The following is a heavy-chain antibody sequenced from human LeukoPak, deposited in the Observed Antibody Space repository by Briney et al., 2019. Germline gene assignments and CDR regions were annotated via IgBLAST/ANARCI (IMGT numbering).Heavy chain of an antibody. D-gene: IGHD2-2*01. J-gene: IGHJ4*02. CDR2: ISGSGSTI. Sequence: GGSLRLSFAAAGFTFSSYEVNWVRQAPGKGLGWGSYISGSGSTIYYADCVKGRFTISRDNAKNSLYLQMNSLRAEDTAVYYCAKAVVIVPTATPFDYWGQGTLVTVSS. CDR3: AKAVVIVPTATPFDY. V-gene: IGHV3-48*03. CDR1: GFTFSSYE.